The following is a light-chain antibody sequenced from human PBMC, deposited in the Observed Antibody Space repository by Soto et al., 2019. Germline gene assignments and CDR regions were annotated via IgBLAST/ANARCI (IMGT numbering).Light chain of an antibody. V-gene: IGKV3-11*01. CDR2: DAS. CDR1: QSVSRN. Sequence: EIVLTQSPATLALSPGERATLSCRASQSVSRNLAWYQQKAGQAPRLLISDASNKATGSPASLSGSGSGTDFTLTIISLEPDDFAIYYCQQLVIRSPLTFGQGTGLDI. CDR3: QQLVIRSPLT. J-gene: IGKJ5*01.